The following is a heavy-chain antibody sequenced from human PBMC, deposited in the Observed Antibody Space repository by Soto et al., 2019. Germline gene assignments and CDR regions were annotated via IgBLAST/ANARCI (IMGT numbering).Heavy chain of an antibody. D-gene: IGHD2-15*01. Sequence: ASVKVSCKASGGTFSSYTISWVRQAPGQGLEWMGRIIPILGIPNYAQKFQGRVTITADTSTSTAYMELSSLRSEDTAVYYCALYCSGGSCYYSWGQGTLVTVSS. CDR3: ALYCSGGSCYYS. CDR2: IIPILGIP. CDR1: GGTFSSYT. V-gene: IGHV1-69*02. J-gene: IGHJ4*02.